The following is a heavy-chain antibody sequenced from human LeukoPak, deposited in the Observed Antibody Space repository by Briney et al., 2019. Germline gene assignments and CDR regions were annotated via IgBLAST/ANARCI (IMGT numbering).Heavy chain of an antibody. Sequence: GASVKVSCKASGFTFTDYYMHWVRLAPGQGLEWMGYINPHSGVTSFPQKFRGRVTLTTDTSISAAYMELSSLMSDDTAMYYCVREGTTKAFDLWGQGALVTVSS. CDR3: VREGTTKAFDL. D-gene: IGHD2-2*01. CDR1: GFTFTDYY. V-gene: IGHV1-2*02. CDR2: INPHSGVT. J-gene: IGHJ4*02.